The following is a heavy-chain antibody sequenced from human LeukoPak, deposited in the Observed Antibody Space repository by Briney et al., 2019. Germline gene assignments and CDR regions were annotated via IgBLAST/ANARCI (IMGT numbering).Heavy chain of an antibody. D-gene: IGHD1-1*01. Sequence: PGGSLRLSCAASGFTFDDYAMHWVRQAPGKGLEWVSGISWNSGSIGYADSVKGRFTISRDNAKNTLYLQMNSLRAEDTAVYYCARERSEGFDYWGQGTLVTVSS. J-gene: IGHJ4*02. V-gene: IGHV3-9*01. CDR3: ARERSEGFDY. CDR2: ISWNSGSI. CDR1: GFTFDDYA.